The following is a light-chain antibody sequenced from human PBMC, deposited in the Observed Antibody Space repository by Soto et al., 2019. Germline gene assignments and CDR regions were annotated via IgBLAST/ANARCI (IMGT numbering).Light chain of an antibody. CDR2: GAS. J-gene: IGKJ1*01. V-gene: IGKV3-20*01. CDR1: QSGSNNY. CDR3: QQYGSSGT. Sequence: EIVLTQSPGTLSLSPGEIATLSCRASQSGSNNYLAWYQQKPGQAPRLLIYGASNRATGIPDRFSGSGSGTDFTLTISRLEPEDLAVYSCQQYGSSGTFGQGTNVEIK.